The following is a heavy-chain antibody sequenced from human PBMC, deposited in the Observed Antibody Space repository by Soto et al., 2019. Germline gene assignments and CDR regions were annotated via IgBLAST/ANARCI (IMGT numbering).Heavy chain of an antibody. CDR1: GFTFSSYW. V-gene: IGHV3-7*01. CDR3: AIHPGGTSWGY. D-gene: IGHD2-2*01. Sequence: EVQLVESGGGLVQPGGSLRLSCAASGFTFSSYWMSWVRQAPGKGLEWVANIKQDGSEKYYVDSVKGRFTISRDNAKNSLHLQMNGLRAEDTAGYYCAIHPGGTSWGYWGQGTLVTVSS. CDR2: IKQDGSEK. J-gene: IGHJ4*02.